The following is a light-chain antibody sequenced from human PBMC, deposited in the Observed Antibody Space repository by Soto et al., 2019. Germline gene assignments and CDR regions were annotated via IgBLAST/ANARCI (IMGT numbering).Light chain of an antibody. CDR3: AAWDDSLNWV. CDR1: SSNIGSNT. V-gene: IGLV1-44*01. J-gene: IGLJ3*02. CDR2: SDN. Sequence: QSVLTKPPSASGTPGQRVTISCSGSSSNIGSNTVNWYQQLPGTAPKLLIYSDNQRPSGVPDRFSGSKSGPSASLAISGLQSEDEADYYCAAWDDSLNWVFGGGTKLTVL.